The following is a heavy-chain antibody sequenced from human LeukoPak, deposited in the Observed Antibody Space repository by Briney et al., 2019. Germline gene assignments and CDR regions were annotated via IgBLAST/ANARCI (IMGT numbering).Heavy chain of an antibody. CDR1: GGSFSGYY. Sequence: SETLSLTCAVYGGSFSGYYWSWIRQPPGKGLEWIGEINHSGSTNYNPSLKSRVTISVDTSKNQFSLKLSSVTAADTAVYYCARAIKHIVVVTAIDWFDPWGQGTLVTVSS. D-gene: IGHD2-21*02. CDR3: ARAIKHIVVVTAIDWFDP. CDR2: INHSGST. V-gene: IGHV4-34*01. J-gene: IGHJ5*02.